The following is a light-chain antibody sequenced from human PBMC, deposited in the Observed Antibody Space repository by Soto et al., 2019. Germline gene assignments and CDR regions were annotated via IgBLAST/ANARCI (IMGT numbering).Light chain of an antibody. Sequence: DIQMTQSPSSLSASVGDRVTITCRASQYISRSLSWYQQKPGKAPKILIYSASSLQSGVPSRFSGSRSGTEFTLTISSLQPDDFATYYCQQYNGYSRTFGQGTKVDI. CDR2: SAS. J-gene: IGKJ1*01. CDR1: QYISRS. CDR3: QQYNGYSRT. V-gene: IGKV1-16*01.